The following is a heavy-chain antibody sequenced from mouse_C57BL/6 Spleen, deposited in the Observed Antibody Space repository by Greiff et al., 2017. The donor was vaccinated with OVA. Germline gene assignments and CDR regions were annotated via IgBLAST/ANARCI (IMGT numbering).Heavy chain of an antibody. CDR1: GYAFTNYL. CDR2: INPGSGGT. J-gene: IGHJ2*01. CDR3: ARGGTVVAPFDY. V-gene: IGHV1-54*01. D-gene: IGHD1-1*01. Sequence: VQLQQSGAELVRPGTSVKVSCKASGYAFTNYLIEWVKQRPGQGLEWIGVINPGSGGTNYNEKFKGKATLTADKSSSTAYMQLSSLTSEDSAVYFCARGGTVVAPFDYWGQGTTLTVSS.